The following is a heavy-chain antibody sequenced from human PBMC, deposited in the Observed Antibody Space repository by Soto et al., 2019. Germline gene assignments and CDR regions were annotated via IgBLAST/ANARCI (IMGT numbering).Heavy chain of an antibody. CDR2: INPNSGGT. J-gene: IGHJ3*01. V-gene: IGHV1-2*02. CDR3: ARDMRFYGSGTYDIANDAFGV. D-gene: IGHD2-15*01. Sequence: ASVKVSCKASGYTFTGYHMHWVRQAPGQGLEWMGWINPNSGGTNYAQKFQGRVTMTRDTSISTAYMEVSRLRSDDTAVYYCARDMRFYGSGTYDIANDAFGVWGQGRMVAV. CDR1: GYTFTGYH.